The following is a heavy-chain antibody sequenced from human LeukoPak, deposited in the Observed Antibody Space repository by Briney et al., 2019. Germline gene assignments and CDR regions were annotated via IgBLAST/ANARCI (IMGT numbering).Heavy chain of an antibody. CDR2: IYYTGST. CDR1: GGSISSGDYY. V-gene: IGHV4-30-4*01. Sequence: SQTLSLTCTVSGGSISSGDYYWSWIRQPPGKGLEWIGYIYYTGSTYYNPSLKSRVTMSVDTSKNHFSLKLSSVTAADTAVYFCARSTVTNYWYFDLWGRGTLVTVSS. J-gene: IGHJ2*01. D-gene: IGHD4-17*01. CDR3: ARSTVTNYWYFDL.